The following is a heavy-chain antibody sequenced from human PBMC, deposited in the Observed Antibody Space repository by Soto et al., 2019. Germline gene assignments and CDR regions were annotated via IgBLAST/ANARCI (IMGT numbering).Heavy chain of an antibody. J-gene: IGHJ5*02. CDR2: IYHSGST. D-gene: IGHD6-19*01. Sequence: SETLSLTCTVSGGSVSSGSYYLGWIRQPPGKGLEWIGYIYHSGSTNYNPSLKSRVTISVDTSKNQFSLSLTSVTATDTAVYYCARLSAAWFDPWGQGTLATVSS. CDR1: GGSVSSGSYY. CDR3: ARLSAAWFDP. V-gene: IGHV4-61*01.